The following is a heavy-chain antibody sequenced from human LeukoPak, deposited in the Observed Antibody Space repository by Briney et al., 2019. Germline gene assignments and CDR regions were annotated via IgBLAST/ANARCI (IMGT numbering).Heavy chain of an antibody. D-gene: IGHD1-1*01. V-gene: IGHV1-46*01. CDR2: INSSGGSR. Sequence: GASVKVSCTASGYTFTSYYMHWVRQAPGQGLEWMGIINSSGGSRSYAQKFQGRVTMTSDTSTSTVYMELSSLRSEDTAVYSCARGGTTGIFDYWGQGTLVTVSS. CDR1: GYTFTSYY. CDR3: ARGGTTGIFDY. J-gene: IGHJ4*02.